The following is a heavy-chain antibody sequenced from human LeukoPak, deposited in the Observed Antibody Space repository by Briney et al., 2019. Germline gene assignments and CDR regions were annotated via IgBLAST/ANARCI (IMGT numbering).Heavy chain of an antibody. V-gene: IGHV3-48*02. D-gene: IGHD4-17*01. CDR1: GFTFSDYN. CDR3: ATGSYGDYFFDF. CDR2: ISASGNTK. J-gene: IGHJ4*02. Sequence: SGGSLRLSCAASGFTFSDYNMIWVRQAPGKGLEWVSYISASGNTKFYADSVKGRFAISRDNAKNSVLLQMNSLRDEDTAVYYCATGSYGDYFFDFWGQGTLVTVSS.